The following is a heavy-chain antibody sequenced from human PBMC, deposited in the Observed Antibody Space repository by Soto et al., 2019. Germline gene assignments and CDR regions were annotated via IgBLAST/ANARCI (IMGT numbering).Heavy chain of an antibody. J-gene: IGHJ3*02. D-gene: IGHD3-10*01. Sequence: QITLKESGPTLVKPTQTLTLTCTFSGFSLSTSGVGVGWIRQPPGKALEWLALIYWDDDKRYIPSLKSRLTITKDTSKNQVVLTMTSMDPVDTAIYYCAHSPYYGSQDDAFDIWGQGTMVTVSS. V-gene: IGHV2-5*02. CDR3: AHSPYYGSQDDAFDI. CDR1: GFSLSTSGVG. CDR2: IYWDDDK.